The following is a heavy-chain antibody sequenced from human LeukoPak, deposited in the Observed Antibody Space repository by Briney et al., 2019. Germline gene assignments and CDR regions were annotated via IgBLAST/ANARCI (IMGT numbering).Heavy chain of an antibody. D-gene: IGHD1-26*01. Sequence: GGSLRLSCAASGITVSGNYMSWIRQAPGKGLEWVSYISSSGSTIYYADSVKGRFTISRDNAKNSLYLQMNSLRAEDTAVYYCARGLTGIVGATTVGYWGQGTLVTVSS. CDR1: GITVSGNY. CDR3: ARGLTGIVGATTVGY. J-gene: IGHJ4*02. CDR2: ISSSGSTI. V-gene: IGHV3-11*01.